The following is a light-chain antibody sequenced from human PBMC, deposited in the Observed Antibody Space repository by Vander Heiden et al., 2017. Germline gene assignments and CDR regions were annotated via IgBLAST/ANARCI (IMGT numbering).Light chain of an antibody. Sequence: DIQMTQYQSSLSASVGDRVTITCRASQSISSYLNWYQQKPGKAPKLLIYAASSLQSGVPSRFSGSGSGTDFTRTISRLQPEDFATYYRQQCDSTSWTFGQGTKVEIK. J-gene: IGKJ1*01. CDR3: QQCDSTSWT. CDR1: QSISSY. CDR2: AAS. V-gene: IGKV1-39*01.